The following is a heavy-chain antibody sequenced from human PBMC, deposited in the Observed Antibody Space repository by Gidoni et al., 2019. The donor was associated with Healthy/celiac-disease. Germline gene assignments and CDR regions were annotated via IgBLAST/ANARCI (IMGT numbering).Heavy chain of an antibody. Sequence: EVLLLESGGGVVQPGGSLRLSCAAPGFTFSSYWMHWVRQAPGKGLVWVSRINSDGSSTSYADSVKDRFTISRDNAKNTLYLQMDRLRAEDTAVYYCASYGDYPKRMWWGQGTLVTVSS. CDR1: GFTFSSYW. CDR2: INSDGSST. D-gene: IGHD4-17*01. V-gene: IGHV3-74*01. J-gene: IGHJ4*02. CDR3: ASYGDYPKRMW.